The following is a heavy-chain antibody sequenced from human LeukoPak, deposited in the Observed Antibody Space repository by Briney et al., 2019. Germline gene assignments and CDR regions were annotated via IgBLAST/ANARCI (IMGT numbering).Heavy chain of an antibody. CDR1: GGSISSSSYY. D-gene: IGHD6-19*01. CDR2: IYYSGST. V-gene: IGHV4-39*07. Sequence: SETLSLTCTVSGGSISSSSYYWGWIRQPPGKGLEWIGSIYYSGSTYYNPSLKSRVTISVDTSKNQFSLKLSSVTAADTAVYYCARVNRRSGWAFFDYWGQGTLVTVSS. J-gene: IGHJ4*02. CDR3: ARVNRRSGWAFFDY.